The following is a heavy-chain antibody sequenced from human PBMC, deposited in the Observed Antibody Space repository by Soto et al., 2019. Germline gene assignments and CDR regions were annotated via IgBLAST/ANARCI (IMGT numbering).Heavy chain of an antibody. CDR3: ARAPLAATGPTPAHY. CDR1: GGTFSSYA. V-gene: IGHV1-69*06. D-gene: IGHD6-13*01. CDR2: IILKFGTA. Sequence: QVQLVQSGAEVKKPGSSVKVSCKASGGTFSSYAISWVRQAPGQGLEWMGGIILKFGTANYAQKFQGRLTITADKSTSTAYMELSSLRSEDTAVYYCARAPLAATGPTPAHYWGQGTLVTVSS. J-gene: IGHJ4*02.